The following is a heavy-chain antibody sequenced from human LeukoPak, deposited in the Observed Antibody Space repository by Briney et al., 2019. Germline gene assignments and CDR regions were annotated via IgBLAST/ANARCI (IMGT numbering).Heavy chain of an antibody. J-gene: IGHJ4*02. D-gene: IGHD2-2*01. CDR3: ATSKNIPAVGNYYFDY. CDR1: GFTFSSYA. Sequence: GGSLRLSCAASGFTFSSYAMSWVRQAPGKGLEWVALIWYDGSNNYYADSVKGRFTISRDNSKNTLYLQMNSLRAEDTAVYYCATSKNIPAVGNYYFDYWGQGTLVTVSS. CDR2: IWYDGSNN. V-gene: IGHV3-33*08.